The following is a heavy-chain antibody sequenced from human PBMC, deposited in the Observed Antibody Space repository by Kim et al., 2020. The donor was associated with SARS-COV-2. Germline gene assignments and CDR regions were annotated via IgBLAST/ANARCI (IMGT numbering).Heavy chain of an antibody. CDR2: IYSGCST. CDR3: ARDKVDGSGYAAFDI. Sequence: GGSLRLSCAASGFTVSSNYMSWVRQAPGKGLEWVSVIYSGCSTYYADSAQVIFSISRDNSKNTLYLQMNSLRAEDTAVYYCARDKVDGSGYAAFDISGQG. D-gene: IGHD3-10*01. J-gene: IGHJ3*02. CDR1: GFTVSSNY. V-gene: IGHV3-66*01.